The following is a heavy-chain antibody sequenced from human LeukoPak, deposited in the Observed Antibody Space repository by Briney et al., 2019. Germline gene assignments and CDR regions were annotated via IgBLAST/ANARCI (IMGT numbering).Heavy chain of an antibody. CDR2: MNPNSGNT. CDR3: ARKRWLGVLMVDYMDV. V-gene: IGHV1-8*01. Sequence: ASVKVSCKASGYTFTSYDINWVRQATGQGLEWMGCMNPNSGNTGYAQKLQGRVTMTTDTSTSTAYMELRSLRSDDTAVYYCARKRWLGVLMVDYMDVWGKGTTVTVSS. CDR1: GYTFTSYD. D-gene: IGHD2-8*01. J-gene: IGHJ6*03.